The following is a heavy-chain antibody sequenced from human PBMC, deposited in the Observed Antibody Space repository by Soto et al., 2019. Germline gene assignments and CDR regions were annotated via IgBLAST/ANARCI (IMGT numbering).Heavy chain of an antibody. D-gene: IGHD2-21*02. CDR1: GGTFSSYA. CDR2: IIPIFGTA. Sequence: GASVKVSCKASGGTFSSYAISWVRQAPGQGLEWMGGIIPIFGTANYAQKFQGRVTITADESTSTAYMELSSLRSEDTAVYYCASSLYCGGDCYQDYWGQGTLVTVSS. CDR3: ASSLYCGGDCYQDY. J-gene: IGHJ4*02. V-gene: IGHV1-69*13.